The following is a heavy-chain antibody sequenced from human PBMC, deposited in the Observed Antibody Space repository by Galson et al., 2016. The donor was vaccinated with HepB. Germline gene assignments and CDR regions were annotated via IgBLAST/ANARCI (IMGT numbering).Heavy chain of an antibody. CDR1: GFTFDDYA. CDR3: ARDPYQWLSKYYFDY. V-gene: IGHV3-9*01. D-gene: IGHD6-19*01. Sequence: SLRLSCAASGFTFDDYAMHWVRHSPGKGLEWVAGINWNSGTVFYADSVKGRFTISRDNNRNSIYRQMDNLSVEETAFYFCARDPYQWLSKYYFDYWGQGALVTVSS. CDR2: INWNSGTV. J-gene: IGHJ4*02.